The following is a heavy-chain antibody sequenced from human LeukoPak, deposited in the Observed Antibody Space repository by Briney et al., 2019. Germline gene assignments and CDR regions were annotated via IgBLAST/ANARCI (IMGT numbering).Heavy chain of an antibody. CDR1: GFTFSSYS. Sequence: GGSLRLSCAASGFTFSSYSMNWVRQAPGKGLEWVSYISSSGSTIYYADSVKGRFTISRDNAKNSLYLQMNSLRAEDTAVYYCAREPACSGGSCYSWGSQGYWGQGTLVTVSS. V-gene: IGHV3-48*04. CDR2: ISSSGSTI. J-gene: IGHJ4*02. CDR3: AREPACSGGSCYSWGSQGY. D-gene: IGHD2-15*01.